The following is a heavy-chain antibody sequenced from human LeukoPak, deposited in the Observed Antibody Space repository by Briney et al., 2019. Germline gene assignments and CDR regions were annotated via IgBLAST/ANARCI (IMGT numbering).Heavy chain of an antibody. Sequence: GGSLRLSCAASGFTFRLYAMSWVRQAPGKGPEWVSAIGGSGDNTYYPDSVRGRFTISRDNSKTTVYLQMNSLRAEDTAIYYCVKDRGPYVGIANNWSDRWGQGTLVTVSS. CDR3: VKDRGPYVGIANNWSDR. V-gene: IGHV3-23*01. J-gene: IGHJ5*02. CDR1: GFTFRLYA. D-gene: IGHD3-16*01. CDR2: IGGSGDNT.